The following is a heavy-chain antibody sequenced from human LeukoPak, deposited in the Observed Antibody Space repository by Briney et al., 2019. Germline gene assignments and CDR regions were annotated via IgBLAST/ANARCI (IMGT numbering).Heavy chain of an antibody. CDR3: GRDVNWNQIDY. Sequence: PGGSLRLSCAAPGFTFNNHWMHRVRQAPGKGLVWISRINTDGRTTDYADSVKGRFTISRDNAKNTLYLQMNSLRAEDTAVYYCGRDVNWNQIDYWGQGSLVTVSS. CDR1: GFTFNNHW. J-gene: IGHJ4*02. V-gene: IGHV3-74*01. D-gene: IGHD1-20*01. CDR2: INTDGRTT.